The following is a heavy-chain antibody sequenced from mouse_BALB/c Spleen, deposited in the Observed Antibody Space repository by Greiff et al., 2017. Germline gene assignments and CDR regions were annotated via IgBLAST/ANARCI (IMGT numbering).Heavy chain of an antibody. J-gene: IGHJ4*01. CDR3: ARYDGYYVGAMDY. CDR1: GYTFTSYW. CDR2: INPSNGRT. D-gene: IGHD2-3*01. V-gene: IGHV1S81*02. Sequence: VQLQQPGAELVKPGASVKLSCKASGYTFTSYWMHWVKQRPGQGLEWIGEINPSNGRTNYNEKFKSKATLTVDKSSSTAYMQLSSLTSEDSAVYYCARYDGYYVGAMDYWGQGTSVTVSS.